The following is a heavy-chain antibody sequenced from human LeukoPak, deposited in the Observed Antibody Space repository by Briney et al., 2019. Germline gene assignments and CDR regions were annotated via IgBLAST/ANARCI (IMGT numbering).Heavy chain of an antibody. V-gene: IGHV3-49*04. J-gene: IGHJ5*02. CDR1: GFTFGDYA. D-gene: IGHD1-26*01. Sequence: PGGSLRLSCTASGFTFGDYAMSWVRQAPGKGLEWVGFIRSKAYGGTTEYAASVKGRFTISRDDSKSIAYLQMNSLNTEDTAVYYCTRGIVGATTSSYWFDPWGQGTLVTVSS. CDR2: IRSKAYGGTT. CDR3: TRGIVGATTSSYWFDP.